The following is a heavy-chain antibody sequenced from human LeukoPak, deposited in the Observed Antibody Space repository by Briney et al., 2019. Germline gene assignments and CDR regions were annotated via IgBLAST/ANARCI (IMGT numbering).Heavy chain of an antibody. V-gene: IGHV3-30*18. CDR2: ISYDGSNK. CDR1: GFTFSSYG. D-gene: IGHD2-21*02. CDR3: AKDGATTIVVVTATALPDY. J-gene: IGHJ4*02. Sequence: GGSLRLSCAASGFTFSSYGMHWVRQAPGKGLEWVAVISYDGSNKYYADSVKGRFTISRDNSKNTLYLQMNSLRAEDTAVYYCAKDGATTIVVVTATALPDYWGQGTLVTVSS.